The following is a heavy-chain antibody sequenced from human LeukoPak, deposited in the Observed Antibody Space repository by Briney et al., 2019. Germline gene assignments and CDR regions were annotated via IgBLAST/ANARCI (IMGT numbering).Heavy chain of an antibody. V-gene: IGHV4-30-4*08. D-gene: IGHD4-11*01. Sequence: PSETLSLTCAVYGGSFSGYYWSWIRQPPGKGLEWIGYIYYSGSTYYNPSLKSRVTISVDTSKNQFSLKLSSVTAADTAVYYCARAPASNYEVWFDPWGQGTLVTVSS. CDR3: ARAPASNYEVWFDP. CDR1: GGSFSGYY. J-gene: IGHJ5*02. CDR2: IYYSGST.